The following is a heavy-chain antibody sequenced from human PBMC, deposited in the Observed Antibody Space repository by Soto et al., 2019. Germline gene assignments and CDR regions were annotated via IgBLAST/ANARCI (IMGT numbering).Heavy chain of an antibody. CDR3: AKGGRQWLVTSDFNY. J-gene: IGHJ4*02. V-gene: IGHV3-30*18. CDR1: GFTFSDYA. CDR2: VSHDGRNT. D-gene: IGHD6-19*01. Sequence: VQLVESGGGVVQPGRSLRLSCAASGFTFSDYAMHWVRQAPGKGMEWVAVVSHDGRNTHYADSVKGRLTISRDSSKNTVSLEMTSLRAEDTAAYYCAKGGRQWLVTSDFNYWGQGALVTVSS.